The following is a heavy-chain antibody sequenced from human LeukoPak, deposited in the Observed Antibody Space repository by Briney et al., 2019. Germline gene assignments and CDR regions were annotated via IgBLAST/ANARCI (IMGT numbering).Heavy chain of an antibody. J-gene: IGHJ4*02. CDR1: GFTFSSHA. CDR3: AKGQR. Sequence: GGSLRLSCVASGFTFSSHAMSWVRLAPGKGLEWVSAISGGGERTYYADSVKGRFTISRDNSKNTLHLQMNSLRAEDTAVYYCAKGQRWGQGTLVTVSS. V-gene: IGHV3-23*01. D-gene: IGHD5-18*01. CDR2: ISGGGERT.